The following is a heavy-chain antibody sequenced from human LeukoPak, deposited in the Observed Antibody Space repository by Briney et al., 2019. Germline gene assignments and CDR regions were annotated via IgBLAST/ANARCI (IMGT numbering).Heavy chain of an antibody. J-gene: IGHJ4*02. CDR1: GFTFSSYW. Sequence: AGGSLRLSCAASGFTFSSYWMSWVRQAPGKGLEWVSAISGSGGSTYYADSVKGRFTISRDNSKNTLYLQMNSLRAEDTAVYYCAAQKDTAREGNYFDYWGQGTLVTVSS. CDR3: AAQKDTAREGNYFDY. CDR2: ISGSGGST. D-gene: IGHD5-18*01. V-gene: IGHV3-23*01.